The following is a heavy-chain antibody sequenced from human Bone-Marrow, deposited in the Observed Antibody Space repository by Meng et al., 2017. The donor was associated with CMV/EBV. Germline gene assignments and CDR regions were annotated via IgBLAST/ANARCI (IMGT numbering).Heavy chain of an antibody. CDR3: AKDRLAMDV. V-gene: IGHV3-23*01. J-gene: IGHJ6*02. CDR1: GFTFSSYA. Sequence: ESLKISCAASGFTFSSYAMSWVRQAPGKGLEWVSAISGSGGSTYYADSVKGRFTISRDNSKNTLYLQMNSLRAEDTAVYYCAKDRLAMDVWGQGTTVTVSS. CDR2: ISGSGGST.